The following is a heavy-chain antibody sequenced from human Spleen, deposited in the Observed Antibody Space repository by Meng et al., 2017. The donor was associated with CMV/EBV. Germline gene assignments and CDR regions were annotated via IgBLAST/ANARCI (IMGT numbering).Heavy chain of an antibody. Sequence: GSLRLSCAASGFTFNSYAMSWVRQAPGKGLEWVSIIYSGGTHSFNADTVKGRFTISRDNSKNMLYLQMNSLRAEDTAVYYCASYDFWSGGLDYWGQGTLVTVSS. CDR3: ASYDFWSGGLDY. CDR2: IYSGGTHS. D-gene: IGHD3-3*01. CDR1: GFTFNSYA. V-gene: IGHV3-23*03. J-gene: IGHJ4*02.